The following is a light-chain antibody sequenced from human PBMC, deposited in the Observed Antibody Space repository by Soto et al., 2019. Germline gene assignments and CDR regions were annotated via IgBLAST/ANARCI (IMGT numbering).Light chain of an antibody. CDR3: ATWDDSVKGWM. V-gene: IGLV1-44*01. CDR1: SSNIGTKT. CDR2: DNN. Sequence: QSVLTQPPSASGTPGQRLTISCSGSSSNIGTKTVNWYQNLPGSAPKLVIYDNNRRPSGVPDRFSGSKSGTSASLAISGLQSEDEAHYYCATWDDSVKGWMFGGGTKVTVL. J-gene: IGLJ3*02.